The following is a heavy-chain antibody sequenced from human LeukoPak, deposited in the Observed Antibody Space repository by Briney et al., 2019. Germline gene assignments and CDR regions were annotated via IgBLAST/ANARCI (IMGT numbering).Heavy chain of an antibody. CDR3: ARGRRTAVVTDFDY. D-gene: IGHD2-21*02. J-gene: IGHJ4*02. CDR1: GSSISSCY. Sequence: SETLSLTCTVSGSSISSCYWTWIRQPPGKGLEWIGYIHYSGSSRSHPSLNSRVTMSVDTSKSQFSLKLTSVTAADTAVYYCARGRRTAVVTDFDYWGQGTLVTVSS. CDR2: IHYSGSS. V-gene: IGHV4-59*01.